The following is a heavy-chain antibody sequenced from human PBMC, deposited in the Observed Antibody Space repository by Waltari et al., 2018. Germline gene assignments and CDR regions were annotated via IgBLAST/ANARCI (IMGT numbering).Heavy chain of an antibody. CDR3: ARDGVTYYDFWSGYYKGGYFDY. D-gene: IGHD3-3*01. CDR2: ST. J-gene: IGHJ4*02. V-gene: IGHV4-59*01. Sequence: STNYNPSLKSRVTISVDTSKNQFSLKLSSVTAADTAVHYCARDGVTYYDFWSGYYKGGYFDYWGQGTLVTVSS.